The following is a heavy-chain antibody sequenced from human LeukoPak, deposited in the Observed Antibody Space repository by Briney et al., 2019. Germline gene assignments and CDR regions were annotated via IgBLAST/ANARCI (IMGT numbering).Heavy chain of an antibody. CDR3: ARGHYDILTGYYSPPDY. V-gene: IGHV4-31*03. D-gene: IGHD3-9*01. CDR1: GGSIRSGGYY. Sequence: PSQTLSLTCTVSGGSIRSGGYYWSSVRQHPGKGLEWIGYIYYSGSTYYTPSLKSRVTISVDTSKNQFSLKLSSVTAADTAVYYCARGHYDILTGYYSPPDYWGQGTLVTVSS. CDR2: IYYSGST. J-gene: IGHJ4*02.